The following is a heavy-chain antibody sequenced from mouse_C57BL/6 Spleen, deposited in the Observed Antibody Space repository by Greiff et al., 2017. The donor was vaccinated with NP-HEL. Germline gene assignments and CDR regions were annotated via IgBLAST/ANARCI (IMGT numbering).Heavy chain of an antibody. Sequence: VQLQQSGGGLVKPGGSLKLSCAASGFTFSSYAMSWVRQTPEKRLEWVATISDGGSYTYYPDNVKGRFTISRDNAKNNLYLQMSHLKSEDTAMYYCAREYYSNYEGYYAMDYWGQGTSVTVSS. J-gene: IGHJ4*01. CDR3: AREYYSNYEGYYAMDY. CDR2: ISDGGSYT. CDR1: GFTFSSYA. V-gene: IGHV5-4*01. D-gene: IGHD2-5*01.